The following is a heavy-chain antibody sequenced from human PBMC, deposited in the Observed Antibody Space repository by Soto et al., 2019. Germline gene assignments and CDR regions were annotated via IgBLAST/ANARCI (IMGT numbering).Heavy chain of an antibody. Sequence: EVQLVESGGGLVEPGGSLRLSCPAPGFAFRTYNMHWVRQAPGKGLEWISAISSSSITIYYADSVKGRFTISRDNVKNSLYLQMNSLRDEDTAVYYCAKEYYESGSYGLDVWGQGTTVTVSS. CDR3: AKEYYESGSYGLDV. J-gene: IGHJ6*02. CDR1: GFAFRTYN. D-gene: IGHD3-10*01. V-gene: IGHV3-48*02. CDR2: ISSSSITI.